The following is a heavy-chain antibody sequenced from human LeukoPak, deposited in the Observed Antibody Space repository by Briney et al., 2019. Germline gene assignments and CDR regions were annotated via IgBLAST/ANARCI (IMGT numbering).Heavy chain of an antibody. CDR1: GFTFDDYA. CDR2: ISWNSGSI. D-gene: IGHD5-18*01. V-gene: IGHV3-9*01. Sequence: PGGSLRLSCAASGFTFDDYAMHWVRQAPGKGLEWVSGISWNSGSIGYADSVKGRFTISRDNSKNTLYLQTNSLRAEDTAVYYCAKGAPYSYGYVGYWGQGTLVTVPS. CDR3: AKGAPYSYGYVGY. J-gene: IGHJ4*02.